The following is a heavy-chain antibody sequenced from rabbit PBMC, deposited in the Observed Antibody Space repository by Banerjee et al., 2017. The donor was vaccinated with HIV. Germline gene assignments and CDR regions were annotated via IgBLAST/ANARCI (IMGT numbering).Heavy chain of an antibody. Sequence: QSLEESGGDLVKPGASLTLTCTASGFSFSGSTYMCWVRQAPGKGLGLSACIYTTSGVTWYASWVNGRFTVSRSTSLNTVDLKMTSLTAADTATYFCARTAGYAGYGFYGFNLWGPGTLVTVS. D-gene: IGHD7-1*01. CDR3: ARTAGYAGYGFYGFNL. V-gene: IGHV1S43*01. CDR1: GFSFSGSTY. J-gene: IGHJ4*01. CDR2: IYTTSGVT.